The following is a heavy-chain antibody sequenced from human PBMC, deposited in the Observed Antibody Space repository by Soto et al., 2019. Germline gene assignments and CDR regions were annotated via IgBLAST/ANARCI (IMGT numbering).Heavy chain of an antibody. V-gene: IGHV3-23*01. CDR2: ISGSGGST. Sequence: GWSLRLSCAASGFTFSSYAMSWVRQAPGKGLEWVSAISGSGGSTYYADSVKGRFTISRDNSKNTLYLQMNSLRAEDTAVYYCAKEYCSGGSCSFEYFQHWGQGTLVTFSS. CDR3: AKEYCSGGSCSFEYFQH. J-gene: IGHJ1*01. CDR1: GFTFSSYA. D-gene: IGHD2-15*01.